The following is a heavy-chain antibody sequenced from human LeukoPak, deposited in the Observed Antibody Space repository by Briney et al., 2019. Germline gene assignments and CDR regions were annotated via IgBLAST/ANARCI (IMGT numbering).Heavy chain of an antibody. Sequence: GGSLRLSCAASGFTFNSYSMKWVRQAPGKGLEWISYLSRSGSTIYYAASVKGRFTISRDNAKNSLYLQMNSLRAEDTAVYYCARDLSDEAFYYYYSMDVWGQGTTVTVSS. J-gene: IGHJ6*02. CDR3: ARDLSDEAFYYYYSMDV. CDR1: GFTFNSYS. CDR2: LSRSGSTI. D-gene: IGHD5-24*01. V-gene: IGHV3-48*01.